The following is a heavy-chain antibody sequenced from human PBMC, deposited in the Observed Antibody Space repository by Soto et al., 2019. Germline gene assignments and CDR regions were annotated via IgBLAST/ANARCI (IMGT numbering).Heavy chain of an antibody. CDR3: ARDKGCSGGSCYPDWFDP. V-gene: IGHV3-48*01. Sequence: GGSLRLSCAASGFTLSSYSMNWVRQAPGKGLEWLSYISSSSSTIYYSDSVKGRFTISRDNAKNSLYLQMNSLRAEDTAVYYCARDKGCSGGSCYPDWFDPWGQGTLVTVSS. CDR1: GFTLSSYS. CDR2: ISSSSSTI. D-gene: IGHD2-15*01. J-gene: IGHJ5*02.